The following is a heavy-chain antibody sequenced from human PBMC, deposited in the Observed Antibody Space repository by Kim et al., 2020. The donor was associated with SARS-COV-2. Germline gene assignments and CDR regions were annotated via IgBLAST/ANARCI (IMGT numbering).Heavy chain of an antibody. CDR3: ARVDRTTVVWFDY. V-gene: IGHV3-33*01. CDR2: LWHDGSNK. CDR1: GFTFSSYA. Sequence: GGSLRLSCAASGFTFSSYAMHWVRQAPGKGLECVAVLWHDGSNKYYVDSVKGRFTISRDNSKNTLLLQMNSLRADDTAVYYCARVDRTTVVWFDYWGQ. D-gene: IGHD4-4*01. J-gene: IGHJ4*02.